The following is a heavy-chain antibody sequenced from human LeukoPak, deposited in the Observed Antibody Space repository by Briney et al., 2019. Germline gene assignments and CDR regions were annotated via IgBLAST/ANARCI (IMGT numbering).Heavy chain of an antibody. D-gene: IGHD3-9*01. CDR3: AGGLRYFDGSRDYYYYYGMDV. CDR2: IGTAGDP. Sequence: GGSLRLSCAASGFTFSSYDMHWVRQATGKGLEWVSAIGTAGDPYYPGPVKGRFTISRENAKNSLYLQMNSLRAGDTAVYYCAGGLRYFDGSRDYYYYYGMDVWGKGTTVTVSS. J-gene: IGHJ6*04. V-gene: IGHV3-13*05. CDR1: GFTFSSYD.